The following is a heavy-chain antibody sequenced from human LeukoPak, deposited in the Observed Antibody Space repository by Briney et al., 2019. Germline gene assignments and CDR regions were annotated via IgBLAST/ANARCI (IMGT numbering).Heavy chain of an antibody. CDR2: INTDGSST. CDR3: ARGDSGIHSAFDY. J-gene: IGHJ4*02. CDR1: GFTFNSYW. Sequence: QAGGSLRLSCAAPGFTFNSYWMYWVRQAPGKGLVWVSRINTDGSSTSYADSVKGRFTISRDNAKNTLYLQMNSLRAEDTAVYSCARGDSGIHSAFDYWRQGTLVTVSS. V-gene: IGHV3-74*01. D-gene: IGHD1-26*01.